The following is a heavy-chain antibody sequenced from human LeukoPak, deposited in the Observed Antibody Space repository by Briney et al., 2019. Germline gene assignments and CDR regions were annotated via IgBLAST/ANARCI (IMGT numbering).Heavy chain of an antibody. V-gene: IGHV4-59*01. CDR2: IYYSGST. CDR1: GGSISSYY. CDR3: ARASLFGEGEY. Sequence: PSETLSLTCTVSGGSISSYYWSWIRQPPGKGLEWIGYIYYSGSTNYNPSLKSRVTISVDTSKNQFPLKLSSVTAADTAVYYCARASLFGEGEYWGQGTLVTVSS. D-gene: IGHD3-10*02. J-gene: IGHJ4*02.